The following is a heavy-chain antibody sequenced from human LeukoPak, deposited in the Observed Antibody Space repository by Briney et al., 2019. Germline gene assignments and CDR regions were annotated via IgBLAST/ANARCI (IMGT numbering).Heavy chain of an antibody. Sequence: GGSLRLSCAASGFIFSSYWMSWVRQAPGKGLEWVANIKRDGSEKYYVDPVKGRFTISRDNAKNSLYLQMNSLRAEDTAVYYCARDPGKPYCGGDCYSGAFDIWGQGTMVTVSS. CDR3: ARDPGKPYCGGDCYSGAFDI. CDR2: IKRDGSEK. J-gene: IGHJ3*02. CDR1: GFIFSSYW. D-gene: IGHD2-21*02. V-gene: IGHV3-7*01.